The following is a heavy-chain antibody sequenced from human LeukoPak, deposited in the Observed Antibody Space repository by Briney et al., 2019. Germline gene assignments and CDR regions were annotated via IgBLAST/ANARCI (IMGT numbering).Heavy chain of an antibody. Sequence: GGSLRLSRAASGITLSDQYMDWVRQAPGKGLEWIGRSRNKANSHATEYAASVKGRFTISRDDSGNLMYLQMNSLKIEDTAIYFCTRDGGKRGNTAFDIWGQGTEVTVSS. CDR2: SRNKANSHAT. D-gene: IGHD3-16*01. CDR1: GITLSDQY. V-gene: IGHV3-72*01. CDR3: TRDGGKRGNTAFDI. J-gene: IGHJ3*02.